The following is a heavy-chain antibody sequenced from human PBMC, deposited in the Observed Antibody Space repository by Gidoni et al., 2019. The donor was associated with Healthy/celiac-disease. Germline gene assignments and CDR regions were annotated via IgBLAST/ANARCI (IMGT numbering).Heavy chain of an antibody. CDR3: ARTAVAGTRADYYFDY. CDR1: GGTFSSYA. J-gene: IGHJ4*02. D-gene: IGHD6-19*01. Sequence: QVQLVQSGAEVKKTGSSVKVSCKASGGTFSSYAISWVRQAPGQGLEWMGGIIPIFGTANYAQKFQGRVTITADKSTSTAYMELSSLRSEDTAVYYCARTAVAGTRADYYFDYWGQGTLVTVSS. V-gene: IGHV1-69*06. CDR2: IIPIFGTA.